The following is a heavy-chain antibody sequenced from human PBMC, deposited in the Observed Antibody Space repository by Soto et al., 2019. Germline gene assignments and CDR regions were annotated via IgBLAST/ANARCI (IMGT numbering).Heavy chain of an antibody. CDR1: SGSFSTYY. CDR3: SRGRDPHTGGRT. V-gene: IGHV4-34*02. Sequence: QVQLQQWGAGLLKPSETLSLTCAVDSGSFSTYYCSWTRQLPGKGLEWSGEIHPSGDTEYNPSLSNRLTISLSTSKNQFSTKLTSVPAADTAVYFSSRGRDPHTGGRTWGQGTLVTVSS. J-gene: IGHJ5*02. CDR2: IHPSGDT. D-gene: IGHD3-16*01.